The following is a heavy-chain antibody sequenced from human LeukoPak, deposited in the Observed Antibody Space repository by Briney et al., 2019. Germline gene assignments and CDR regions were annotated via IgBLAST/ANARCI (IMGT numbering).Heavy chain of an antibody. V-gene: IGHV5-51*01. CDR2: IYPGDSDT. D-gene: IGHD6-13*01. CDR1: GYSFTTYW. CDR3: ARRVYSSSWEKFDY. J-gene: IGHJ4*02. Sequence: GESLKISCKGSGYSFTTYWIGWVRQMPGKGLERMGIIYPGDSDTRYSPSFQGQATISADKSISTAYLQWSSLRASDTARYYCARRVYSSSWEKFDYWGQGTLVTVSS.